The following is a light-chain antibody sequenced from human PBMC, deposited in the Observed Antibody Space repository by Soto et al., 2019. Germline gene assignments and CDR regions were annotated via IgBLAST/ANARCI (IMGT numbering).Light chain of an antibody. V-gene: IGKV3-11*01. J-gene: IGKJ5*01. CDR2: DTS. Sequence: EVVLTQSPATLSLSPGDGATLSCRASQSVNNYLAWYQQKPGRAPRLLIYDTSNRATAIPARFSGSGSGTDFTLTISSVEPEDSALYYCQQYGNLITFGQGTRLE. CDR3: QQYGNLIT. CDR1: QSVNNY.